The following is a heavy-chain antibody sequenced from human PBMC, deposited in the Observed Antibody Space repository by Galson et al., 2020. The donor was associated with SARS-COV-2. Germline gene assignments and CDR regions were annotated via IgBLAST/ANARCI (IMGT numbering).Heavy chain of an antibody. CDR2: IYYSGST. CDR3: ASEGLAAADPGGFES. J-gene: IGHJ3*02. D-gene: IGHD6-13*01. CDR1: GGSISSSSYY. V-gene: IGHV4-39*07. Sequence: SDTLSLTCTVSGGSISSSSYYWGWIRQPPGKGLEWIGRIYYSGSTYYNPSLKSRVTISVDTSKNQFSLKLSSVTAADTAVYYGASEGLAAADPGGFESWGQGTRVTGAS.